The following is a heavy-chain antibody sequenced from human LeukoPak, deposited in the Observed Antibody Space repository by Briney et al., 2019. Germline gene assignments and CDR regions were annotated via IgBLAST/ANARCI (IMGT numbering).Heavy chain of an antibody. CDR3: ARDPAYYDSSGYYERPHWFDP. J-gene: IGHJ5*02. Sequence: GGSLRFSCAAPGLTFVDYGMSWVRQAPGKGLEWVSGINWNGGSTGYADSVKGRFTISRDNAKNSLYLQMNSLRAEDTALYYCARDPAYYDSSGYYERPHWFDPWGQGTLVTVSS. CDR1: GLTFVDYG. CDR2: INWNGGST. V-gene: IGHV3-20*04. D-gene: IGHD3-22*01.